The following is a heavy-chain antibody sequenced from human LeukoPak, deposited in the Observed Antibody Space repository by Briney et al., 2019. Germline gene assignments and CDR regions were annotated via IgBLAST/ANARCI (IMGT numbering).Heavy chain of an antibody. CDR1: GGTFSSYA. V-gene: IGHV1-69*05. D-gene: IGHD3-9*01. CDR2: IIPIFGTA. J-gene: IGHJ4*02. CDR3: ARGRGFLTGYFDY. Sequence: SVKVSCKASGGTFSSYAISWVRQAPGQGLEWMGGIIPIFGTANYAQKFQGRVTITTDESTSTAYMELSSLRSEDTAVYYCARGRGFLTGYFDYWRQGTLVTVSS.